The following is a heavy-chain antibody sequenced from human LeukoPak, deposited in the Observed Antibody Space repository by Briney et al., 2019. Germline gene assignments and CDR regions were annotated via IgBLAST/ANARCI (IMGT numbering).Heavy chain of an antibody. J-gene: IGHJ3*02. V-gene: IGHV5-51*01. Sequence: GESLKISCKGSGYSFTSYWIGWVRQLAGKGLEWMGIIYPGDSDTRYSPSFQGQVTISADKSISTAYLQWSSLKASDTAMYYCARQIIWRYYGSGAFDIWGQGTMVTVSS. CDR2: IYPGDSDT. D-gene: IGHD3-10*01. CDR3: ARQIIWRYYGSGAFDI. CDR1: GYSFTSYW.